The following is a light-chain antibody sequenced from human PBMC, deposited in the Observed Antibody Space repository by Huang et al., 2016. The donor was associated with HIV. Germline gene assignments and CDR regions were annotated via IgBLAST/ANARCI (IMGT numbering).Light chain of an antibody. CDR3: QQYGSFFT. V-gene: IGKV3-20*01. CDR1: QSVSSDY. J-gene: IGKJ3*01. CDR2: GAS. Sequence: EIVLTQSPGTLSLSPGERATLSCRASQSVSSDYLAWYQQRPGEAPRLLIYGASSMDTGIPDRFSGSGSGTDFTLTISRLEPDDFAVYYCQQYGSFFTFGPGTRVDIK.